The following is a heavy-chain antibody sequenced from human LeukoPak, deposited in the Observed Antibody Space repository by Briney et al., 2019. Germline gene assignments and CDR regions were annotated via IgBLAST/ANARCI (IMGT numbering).Heavy chain of an antibody. CDR3: AGYSYGPYAFDI. CDR1: GFTFSSYE. V-gene: IGHV3-48*03. CDR2: ISSSGSTI. D-gene: IGHD5-18*01. Sequence: GGSLRLSCAASGFTFSSYEMNWVRQAPGQGLEWVSYISSSGSTIYYADSVKGRFTISRDNAKNSLYLQMNSLRAEDTAVYYCAGYSYGPYAFDIWGQGTMVTVSS. J-gene: IGHJ3*02.